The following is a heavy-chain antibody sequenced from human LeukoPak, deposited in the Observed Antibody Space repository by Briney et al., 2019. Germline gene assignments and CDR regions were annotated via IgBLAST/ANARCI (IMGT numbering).Heavy chain of an antibody. Sequence: GGSLRLSCEASGFTFSNYIMHWVRQAPGKGLDWVAVTLEDGRYQSYSDSVKGRFTISRDNSKNTLFLQMNSLRGEDTAVYYCARPRLRRINGAFDIWGQGTMVTVSS. CDR3: ARPRLRRINGAFDI. D-gene: IGHD4-17*01. J-gene: IGHJ3*02. CDR2: TLEDGRYQ. V-gene: IGHV3-30*04. CDR1: GFTFSNYI.